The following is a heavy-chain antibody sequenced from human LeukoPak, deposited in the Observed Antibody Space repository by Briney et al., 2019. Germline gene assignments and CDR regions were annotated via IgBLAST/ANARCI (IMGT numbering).Heavy chain of an antibody. D-gene: IGHD1-7*01. CDR1: GGPFSSYA. J-gene: IGHJ4*02. CDR3: AKDVELTPFEY. Sequence: GASVKVSCKASGGPFSSYAISWVRQAPGQGLEWMGGIIPIFGTANYAQKFQGRVTITTDESTSTAYMELSSLRAEDTAVYYCAKDVELTPFEYWGQGTLVTVSS. CDR2: IIPIFGTA. V-gene: IGHV1-69*05.